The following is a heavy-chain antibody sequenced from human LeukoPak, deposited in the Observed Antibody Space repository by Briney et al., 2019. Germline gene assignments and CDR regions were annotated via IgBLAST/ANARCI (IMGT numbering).Heavy chain of an antibody. CDR1: GGSISSYY. J-gene: IGHJ4*02. V-gene: IGHV4-59*08. CDR2: IYYSGST. D-gene: IGHD4-17*01. CDR3: ARHDYGDYPFDY. Sequence: PSETLSLTCTVFGGSISSYYWSWIRQPPGKGLEWIGYIYYSGSTNYNPSLKSRVTISVDTSKNQFSLKLSSVTAADTAVYYCARHDYGDYPFDYWGQGTLVTVSS.